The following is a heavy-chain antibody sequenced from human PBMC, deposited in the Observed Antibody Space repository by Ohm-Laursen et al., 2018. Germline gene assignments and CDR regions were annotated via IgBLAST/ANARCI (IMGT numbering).Heavy chain of an antibody. Sequence: GTLSLTCTVSGGSIRSYYWSWIRQPPGKGLEWIGYIYYSGSTNYNPSLKSRVTISVDTSTNQFSLKLSSATAADTAVYYCARGGYSSGWLIDYWGQGTLVAVSS. CDR3: ARGGYSSGWLIDY. CDR1: GGSIRSYY. CDR2: IYYSGST. D-gene: IGHD6-19*01. J-gene: IGHJ4*02. V-gene: IGHV4-59*01.